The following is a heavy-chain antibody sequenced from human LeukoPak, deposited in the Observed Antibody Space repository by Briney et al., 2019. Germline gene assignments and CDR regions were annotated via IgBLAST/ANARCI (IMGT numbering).Heavy chain of an antibody. J-gene: IGHJ4*02. CDR1: GGTFTSYT. D-gene: IGHD6-13*01. CDR2: IIPILGIA. Sequence: SVKVSCKASGGTFTSYTISWVRQAPGQGLEWMGRIIPILGIANSAQKFQGRVTITADKSTSTAYMELSSLRSEDTAVYYCARESPSSSWTFDYWGQGTLVTVSS. V-gene: IGHV1-69*04. CDR3: ARESPSSSWTFDY.